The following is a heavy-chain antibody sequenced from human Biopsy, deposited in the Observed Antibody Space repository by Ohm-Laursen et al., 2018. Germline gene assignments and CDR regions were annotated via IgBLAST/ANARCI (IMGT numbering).Heavy chain of an antibody. V-gene: IGHV3-33*01. Sequence: SLRLSCTASGFTFSVYAMHWVRQAPGKGMEWVAIIWYDGSSEYYADSVKGRFTISRDNSKNTVYLQMNSLRVEDTAVYYCARDPIVGSKADGMDVWGQGTTVTVSS. J-gene: IGHJ6*02. CDR2: IWYDGSSE. D-gene: IGHD1-26*01. CDR1: GFTFSVYA. CDR3: ARDPIVGSKADGMDV.